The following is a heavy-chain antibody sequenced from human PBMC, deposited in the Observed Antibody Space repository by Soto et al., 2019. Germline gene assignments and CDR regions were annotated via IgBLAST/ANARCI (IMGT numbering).Heavy chain of an antibody. CDR1: GYTFTSYG. Sequence: QVHLVQSGAEVKKPGASVKVSCKCSGYTFTSYGITWVRQAPGQGLEWMGWISAHNDNTDYAQKLQGRVTVTRDTSTSTAYMELRSLRSDDTAVYYFARGRDGDYWGQGALVTVSS. CDR2: ISAHNDNT. V-gene: IGHV1-18*01. D-gene: IGHD6-6*01. J-gene: IGHJ4*02. CDR3: ARGRDGDY.